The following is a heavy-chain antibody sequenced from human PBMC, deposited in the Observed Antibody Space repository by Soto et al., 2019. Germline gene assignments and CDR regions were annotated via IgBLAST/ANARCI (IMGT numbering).Heavy chain of an antibody. CDR1: GFTFSSYA. CDR2: ISYDGSNK. Sequence: QVQLVESGGGVVQPGRSLRLSCAASGFTFSSYAMHWVRQAPGKGLEWVAVISYDGSNKYYADSVKGRFTISGANSKNTLYLQMNSLRAEDTAVYYCARDVKDYGDYLESDYYYGMDVWGQGTTVTVSS. D-gene: IGHD4-17*01. J-gene: IGHJ6*02. V-gene: IGHV3-30-3*01. CDR3: ARDVKDYGDYLESDYYYGMDV.